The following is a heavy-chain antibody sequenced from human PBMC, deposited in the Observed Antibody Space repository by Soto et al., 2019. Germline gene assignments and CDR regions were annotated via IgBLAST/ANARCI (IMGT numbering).Heavy chain of an antibody. CDR2: IYPGDSDT. D-gene: IGHD1-26*01. J-gene: IGHJ6*02. CDR1: GYSFTSYW. Sequence: GESLKISCKGSGYSFTSYWIGWVRQMPGKGLEWMGIIYPGDSDTRYSPSFQGQVTISADKSISTAYLPWSSLKASDTAMYYCARWDQGYYYGMDVWGQGTTVTVSS. CDR3: ARWDQGYYYGMDV. V-gene: IGHV5-51*01.